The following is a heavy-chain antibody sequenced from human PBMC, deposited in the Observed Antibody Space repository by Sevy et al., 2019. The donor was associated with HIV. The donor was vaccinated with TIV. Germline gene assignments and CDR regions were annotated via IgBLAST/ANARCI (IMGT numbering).Heavy chain of an antibody. CDR2: ISSSSSTI. J-gene: IGHJ6*02. D-gene: IGHD6-13*01. CDR3: ARKTRIAAAPISGYYGMDV. Sequence: GGSLRLSCAASGFTFSSYSMNWVRQAPGKGLEWVSYISSSSSTIYYADSVKGRFTISRDNAKNSLYLQMNSLRAEDTAAYYCARKTRIAAAPISGYYGMDVWGQGTTVTVSS. V-gene: IGHV3-48*01. CDR1: GFTFSSYS.